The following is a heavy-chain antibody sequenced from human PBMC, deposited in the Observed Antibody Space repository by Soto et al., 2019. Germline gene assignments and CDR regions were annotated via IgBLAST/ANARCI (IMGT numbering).Heavy chain of an antibody. Sequence: ESLKISCKGSGYSFTSYWISWVRQMPGKGLEWMGRIDPSDSYTIYSPSFQGQVTFSADKSTSTAYLQWSSLKASDTAMYYCARQGSNGAYYYYGMDVWGQGTTVTVSS. CDR3: ARQGSNGAYYYYGMDV. D-gene: IGHD2-8*01. J-gene: IGHJ6*02. CDR1: GYSFTSYW. CDR2: IDPSDSYT. V-gene: IGHV5-10-1*04.